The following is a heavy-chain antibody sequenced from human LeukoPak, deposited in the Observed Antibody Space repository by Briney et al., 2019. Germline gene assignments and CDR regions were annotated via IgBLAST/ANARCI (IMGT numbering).Heavy chain of an antibody. J-gene: IGHJ4*02. Sequence: SETLSLTCTVSGGSVSSYYWSWIRQPAGKTLEWIGRIYSSGSTDYNPSLKSRVTMSVDTSKNQFSLNLSSVTAADTAVYYCAREGLAWAARYTGRDWGDDYWGQGTLVTVSS. V-gene: IGHV4-4*07. CDR3: AREGLAWAARYTGRDWGDDY. CDR1: GGSVSSYY. D-gene: IGHD3-16*02. CDR2: IYSSGST.